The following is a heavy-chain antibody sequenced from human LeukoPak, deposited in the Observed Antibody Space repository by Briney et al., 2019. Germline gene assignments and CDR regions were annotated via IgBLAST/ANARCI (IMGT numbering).Heavy chain of an antibody. CDR2: IYYSGST. V-gene: IGHV4-59*08. CDR1: GGSISGYY. D-gene: IGHD6-6*01. J-gene: IGHJ3*02. CDR3: AREYSSSSGRRAFDI. Sequence: PSETLSLTCAVSGGSISGYYWSWIRQPPGKGLEWIGYIYYSGSTNYNPSLKSRLTISIDTSENQFSLKLSSVTAADTAVYYCAREYSSSSGRRAFDIWGQGPMVTVSS.